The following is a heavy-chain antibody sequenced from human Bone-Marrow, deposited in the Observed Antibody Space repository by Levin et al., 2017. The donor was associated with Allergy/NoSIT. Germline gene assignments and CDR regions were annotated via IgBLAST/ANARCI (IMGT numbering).Heavy chain of an antibody. CDR2: TSYSGST. V-gene: IGHV4-31*03. J-gene: IGHJ4*02. D-gene: IGHD2-2*01. Sequence: PSETLSLTCTVSGDSITSGNYYWTWIRQDPGKGLEWIGYTSYSGSTFYNPSLKSRVTLSIDKSKNHFALRLTSVTAADTALYYCARASLFLPRGLYYFDYWGQGAQVTVSS. CDR1: GDSITSGNYY. CDR3: ARASLFLPRGLYYFDY.